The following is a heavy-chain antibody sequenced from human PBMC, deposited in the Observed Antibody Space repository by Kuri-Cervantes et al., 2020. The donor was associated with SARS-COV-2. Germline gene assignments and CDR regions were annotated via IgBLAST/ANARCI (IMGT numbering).Heavy chain of an antibody. J-gene: IGHJ4*02. D-gene: IGHD6-19*01. V-gene: IGHV3-53*01. CDR3: ARSIIAVAGFGGRDY. CDR1: GFTVSSNY. CDR2: IYSGGST. Sequence: GESLKISCAASGFTVSSNYMSWVRQAPGKGLEWVSVIYSGGSTYYADSVKGRFTIFRDNSKNTLYLQMNSLRAEDTAVYYCARSIIAVAGFGGRDYWGQGTLVTVSS.